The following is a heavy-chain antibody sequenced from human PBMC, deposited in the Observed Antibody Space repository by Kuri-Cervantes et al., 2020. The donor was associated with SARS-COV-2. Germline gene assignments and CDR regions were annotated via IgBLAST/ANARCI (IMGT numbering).Heavy chain of an antibody. J-gene: IGHJ4*02. CDR1: GGSICSYY. Sequence: GSLRLSCTVSGGSICSYYWSWIRQPPGKGLEWIGYIYYSGSTYYNPSLKSRVTISVDTSKNQFSLKLSSVTAADTAVYYCATISASYSSGWYALYWGQGTLVTVSS. D-gene: IGHD6-19*01. CDR3: ATISASYSSGWYALY. CDR2: IYYSGST. V-gene: IGHV4-59*12.